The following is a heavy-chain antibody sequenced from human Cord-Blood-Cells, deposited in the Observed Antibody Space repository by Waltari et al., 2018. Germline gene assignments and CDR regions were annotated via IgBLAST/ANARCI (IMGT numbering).Heavy chain of an antibody. Sequence: QVQLVQSGAEVKKPWSSGKVSCKASGGTFSSYAIGWLRPDPGQGLEWMGRIIPIFGTANYAQKFQGRVTIAADESTSTAYMELSSLRSEDTAVYYCARDIGRVDSTVTFDYWGQGTLVTVSS. J-gene: IGHJ4*02. V-gene: IGHV1-69*18. CDR1: GGTFSSYA. CDR3: ARDIGRVDSTVTFDY. D-gene: IGHD2-15*01. CDR2: IIPIFGTA.